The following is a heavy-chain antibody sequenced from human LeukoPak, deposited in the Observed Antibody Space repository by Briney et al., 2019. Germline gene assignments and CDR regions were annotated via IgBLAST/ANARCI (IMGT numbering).Heavy chain of an antibody. CDR3: ARGVSGSYPPFDY. D-gene: IGHD1-26*01. V-gene: IGHV3-33*01. J-gene: IGHJ4*02. CDR2: IWYDGSEK. Sequence: GRSLRLSCAAPVFSFSSYGMHWGRQAPGKGLERVAVIWYDGSEKYYADSVKGRFTISRDNSNNTLYLQMNSLRAEGTAVYYCARGVSGSYPPFDYWGQGTLVTVSS. CDR1: VFSFSSYG.